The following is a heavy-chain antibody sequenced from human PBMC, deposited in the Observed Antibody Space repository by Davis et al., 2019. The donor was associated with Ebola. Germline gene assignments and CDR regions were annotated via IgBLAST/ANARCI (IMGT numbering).Heavy chain of an antibody. Sequence: MPGGSLRLSCTVSGGSISSYYWSWIRQPPGKGLEWIGYIYYSGSTNYNPSLKSRVTISVDTSKNQFSLKLSSVTAADTAVYYCARGVGATTGWFDPWGQGTLVTVSS. CDR3: ARGVGATTGWFDP. CDR1: GGSISSYY. CDR2: IYYSGST. D-gene: IGHD1-26*01. V-gene: IGHV4-59*12. J-gene: IGHJ5*02.